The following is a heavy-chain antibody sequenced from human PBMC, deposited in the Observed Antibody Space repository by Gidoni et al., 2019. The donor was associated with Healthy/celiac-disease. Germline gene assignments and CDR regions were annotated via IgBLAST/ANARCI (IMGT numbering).Heavy chain of an antibody. CDR2: SSGSGGST. V-gene: IGHV3-23*01. Sequence: EVQLLESGGGLVQPGGSLRLSCAASGFTFSSYAMSWVRQAPGKGLEWVSASSGSGGSTYYADSVKGRFTISRDNSKNTLYLQMNSLRAEDTAVYYCAKDAIPNSGSYEGYWFDPWGQGTLVTVSS. CDR3: AKDAIPNSGSYEGYWFDP. CDR1: GFTFSSYA. J-gene: IGHJ5*02. D-gene: IGHD1-26*01.